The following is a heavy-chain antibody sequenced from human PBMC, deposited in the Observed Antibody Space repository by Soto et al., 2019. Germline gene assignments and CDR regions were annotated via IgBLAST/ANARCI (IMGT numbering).Heavy chain of an antibody. CDR2: INPSGGST. Sequence: QVQLVQSGAEVKKPGASVKVSCKASGYTFTSYYMHWVRQAPGQGREWMGIINPSGGSTSYAQKLQGRVTMTRDTSTSKVYMELSSLRSEDTAVYYCARYGNYPFDYWGQGTLVTVSS. D-gene: IGHD4-4*01. CDR1: GYTFTSYY. J-gene: IGHJ4*02. V-gene: IGHV1-46*03. CDR3: ARYGNYPFDY.